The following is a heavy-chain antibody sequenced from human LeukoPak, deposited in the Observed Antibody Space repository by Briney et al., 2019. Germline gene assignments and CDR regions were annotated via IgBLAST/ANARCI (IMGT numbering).Heavy chain of an antibody. CDR1: GFTVSSNY. CDR2: IYSGGST. D-gene: IGHD3-10*01. Sequence: GGSLRLSCAASGFTVSSNYTSWVRQAPGKGLEWVSVIYSGGSTYYADSVKGRFTISRDNSKNTLYLQMNSLRAEDTAVYYCARERFDRVFDYWGQGTLVTVSS. J-gene: IGHJ4*02. CDR3: ARERFDRVFDY. V-gene: IGHV3-66*02.